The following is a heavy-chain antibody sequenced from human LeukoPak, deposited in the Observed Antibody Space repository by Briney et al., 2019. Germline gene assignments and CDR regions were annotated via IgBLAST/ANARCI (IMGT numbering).Heavy chain of an antibody. CDR3: VKDPDPYGSGPPYFDY. CDR1: GFIFSNYG. J-gene: IGHJ4*02. Sequence: GGSLRLSCAASGFIFSNYGIHWVRQAPGKGLEWVAFIRYDGSNKYYADSVKGRFTISRDNSKNTLYLQMNSLRVEDTAVYYCVKDPDPYGSGPPYFDYWGQGTLVTVSS. CDR2: IRYDGSNK. V-gene: IGHV3-30*02. D-gene: IGHD3-10*01.